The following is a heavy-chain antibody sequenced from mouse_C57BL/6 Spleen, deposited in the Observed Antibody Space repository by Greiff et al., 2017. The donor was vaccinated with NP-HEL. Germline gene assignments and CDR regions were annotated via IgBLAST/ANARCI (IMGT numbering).Heavy chain of an antibody. CDR1: GYTFTSYW. CDR3: ARERDYYGSSLDY. V-gene: IGHV1-52*01. D-gene: IGHD1-1*01. Sequence: QVQLQQPGAELVRPGSSVKLSCKASGYTFTSYWMHWVKQRPIQGLEWIGNIDPSDSETHYNQKFKDKATLTVDKSSSTAYMQLSSLTSEDSAVYYCARERDYYGSSLDYWGQGTTLTVSS. J-gene: IGHJ2*01. CDR2: IDPSDSET.